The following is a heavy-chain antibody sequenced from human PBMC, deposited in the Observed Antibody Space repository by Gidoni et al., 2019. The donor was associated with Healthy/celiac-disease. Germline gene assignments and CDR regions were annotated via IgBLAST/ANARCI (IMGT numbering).Heavy chain of an antibody. V-gene: IGHV4-59*01. Sequence: TVSGGSISSYYWSWIRQPPGKGLEWIGYIYYSGSTNYNPSRKSRVTISVDTSKNQFSLKLSAVTAADPAVYYCARIKGKGYYFDYWGQGTLVTVSS. CDR1: GGSISSYY. CDR3: ARIKGKGYYFDY. CDR2: IYYSGST. J-gene: IGHJ4*02.